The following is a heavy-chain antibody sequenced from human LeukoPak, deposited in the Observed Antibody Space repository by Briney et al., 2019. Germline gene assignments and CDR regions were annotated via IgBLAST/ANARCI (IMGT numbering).Heavy chain of an antibody. D-gene: IGHD1-7*01. Sequence: GGSLRLSCAASGFTFSSYSMNWVRQAPGKGLEWVSSISSSSSYIYYADSVKGRFTISRDNSKNTLYLQMNSLRAEDTAVYYCGKRPGTELLYYYYMDVWGKGTTVTVSS. CDR2: ISSSSSYI. CDR1: GFTFSSYS. J-gene: IGHJ6*03. V-gene: IGHV3-21*04. CDR3: GKRPGTELLYYYYMDV.